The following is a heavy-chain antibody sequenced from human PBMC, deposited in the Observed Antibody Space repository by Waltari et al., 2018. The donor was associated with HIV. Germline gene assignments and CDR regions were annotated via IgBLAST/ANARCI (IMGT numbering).Heavy chain of an antibody. CDR1: GLSVSGNY. D-gene: IGHD3-10*01. CDR3: ARRDGIISAFDI. CDR2: IYNDATT. Sequence: EVRLVQSGGGLVQPGGSLRLSCVASGLSVSGNYIGWVRQGPGTVLEWGALIYNDATTYYSDSAKGRFTISRDTSKNTLSLDMNNLRPEDTAVYYCARRDGIISAFDIWGQGSMVTVSS. V-gene: IGHV3-66*02. J-gene: IGHJ3*02.